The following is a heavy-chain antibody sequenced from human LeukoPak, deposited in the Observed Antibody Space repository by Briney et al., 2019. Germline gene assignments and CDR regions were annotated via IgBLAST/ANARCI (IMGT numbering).Heavy chain of an antibody. V-gene: IGHV3-48*01. J-gene: IGHJ4*02. D-gene: IGHD6-13*01. CDR1: GFTFSNYS. CDR2: ISRSSTTI. Sequence: GSLRLSCAASGFTFSNYSMNWVRQAPGKGLEWVSDISRSSTTIYYADSVKGRFTISRDNAKNSLYLQMNSLRAEDTAVYYCARAGYSSSWYYFWGQGTLVTVSS. CDR3: ARAGYSSSWYYF.